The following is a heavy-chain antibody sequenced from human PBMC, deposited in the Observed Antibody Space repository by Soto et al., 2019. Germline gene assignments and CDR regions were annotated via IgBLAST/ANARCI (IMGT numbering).Heavy chain of an antibody. CDR2: ISSGSYI. Sequence: GGSLRLSCAASGFTFSTHGMNWVRQAPGKGLEWVSSISSGSYIYYADSVKGRFTISRDNAKNSLYLQMNSLRDEDTAVYYCARGSRFLEWLSLNWFDPWGQGTLVTVSS. V-gene: IGHV3-21*01. D-gene: IGHD3-3*01. J-gene: IGHJ5*02. CDR3: ARGSRFLEWLSLNWFDP. CDR1: GFTFSTHG.